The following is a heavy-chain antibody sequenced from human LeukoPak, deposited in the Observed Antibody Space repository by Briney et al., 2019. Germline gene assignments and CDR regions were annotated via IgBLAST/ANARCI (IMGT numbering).Heavy chain of an antibody. CDR2: ISRSGSDT. CDR1: GLTFDDYA. D-gene: IGHD2-21*02. CDR3: AKDLTGSAEVVTH. J-gene: IGHJ1*01. Sequence: PGGSLRLSCAASGLTFDDYAMHWVRQAPGKGLQWVSRISRSGSDTYYADSVKGRFTIVRENSKNSLYLEMNSLRPEDTALYYCAKDLTGSAEVVTHWGQGTLVIVSS. V-gene: IGHV3-43*02.